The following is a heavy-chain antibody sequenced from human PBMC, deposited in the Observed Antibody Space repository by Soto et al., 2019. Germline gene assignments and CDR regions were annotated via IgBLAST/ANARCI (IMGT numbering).Heavy chain of an antibody. J-gene: IGHJ4*02. V-gene: IGHV3-30*03. Sequence: QVQLVESGGGVVQPGRSLRLSCAASGFTFTNYGMHWVRQAPGKGLEWVAVISYDGSNKYYAGSVKGRFTISRDNSKNTRYLQMNSLRAEDTAVYYGVRGEWESLRKTRWGQGTLVTVSS. D-gene: IGHD1-26*01. CDR2: ISYDGSNK. CDR1: GFTFTNYG. CDR3: VRGEWESLRKTR.